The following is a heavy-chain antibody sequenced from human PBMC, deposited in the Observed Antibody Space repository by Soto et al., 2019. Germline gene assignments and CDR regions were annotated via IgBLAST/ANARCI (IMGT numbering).Heavy chain of an antibody. CDR1: GGSISSGGYY. CDR3: ARNGPGWFDP. J-gene: IGHJ5*02. CDR2: IYYSGST. Sequence: SETLSLTCTVSGGSISSGGYYWSWIRQHPGKGLEWIGYIYYSGSTYYNPSLKSRVTISVDTSKNQFSLKLSSVTAADTAVYYCARNGPGWFDPWGQGTLVTVSS. V-gene: IGHV4-31*03.